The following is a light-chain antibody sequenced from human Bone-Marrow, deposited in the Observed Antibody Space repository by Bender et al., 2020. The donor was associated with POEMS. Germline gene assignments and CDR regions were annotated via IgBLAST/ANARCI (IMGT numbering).Light chain of an antibody. J-gene: IGLJ3*02. V-gene: IGLV2-8*01. CDR2: EVS. Sequence: QFALTQPASVSGSPGQSITISCTGTSSDVGGYNYVSWYQQHPGKAPKLMIYEVSKRPSGVPDRFSGSKSGNTASLTVSGLQADDEAHYYCQSYDSSLSSWVFGGGTKLTVL. CDR3: QSYDSSLSSWV. CDR1: SSDVGGYNY.